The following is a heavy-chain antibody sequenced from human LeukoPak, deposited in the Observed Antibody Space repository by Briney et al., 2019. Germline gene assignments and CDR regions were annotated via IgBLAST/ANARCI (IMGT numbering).Heavy chain of an antibody. CDR1: GFSFSSYA. CDR2: ISANGGST. Sequence: GGSLRLSCAASGFSFSSYAMSWVRQAPGKGLEWVSGISANGGSTYSADSMKGRFTMSRDNSKNTVYLQMSSLRAEDTAVYYCTKGVMGLFDYWGQGTLVTVSS. J-gene: IGHJ4*02. CDR3: TKGVMGLFDY. V-gene: IGHV3-23*01. D-gene: IGHD1-26*01.